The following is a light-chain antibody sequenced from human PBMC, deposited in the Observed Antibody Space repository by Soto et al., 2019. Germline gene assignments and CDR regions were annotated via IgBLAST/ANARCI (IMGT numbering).Light chain of an antibody. CDR1: QSVSSSY. V-gene: IGKV3-20*01. J-gene: IGKJ4*01. CDR2: GAS. Sequence: EIVLTQSPGTLSLSPGERATLSCRASQSVSSSYLAWYQQKPGQAPRLLIYGASNRATGIPDRFSGSGSGTDFTLTISRLESEDFAVYYCQQYDTSPLTFGGGTKVEIK. CDR3: QQYDTSPLT.